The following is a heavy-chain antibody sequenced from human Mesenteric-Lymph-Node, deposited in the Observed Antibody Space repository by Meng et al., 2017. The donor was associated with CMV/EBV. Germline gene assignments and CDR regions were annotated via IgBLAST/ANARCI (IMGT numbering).Heavy chain of an antibody. Sequence: QVQLVQSRAEVGKPGASVMVSCKASGYTFTDFYIHWVRPAPGQGLEWMGRINPNSGVSNSAQNFQSRVTMTRDTSISTAYMELGRLTSDDTAVYYCARDNVNPEGFDPWGQGTLVTVSS. CDR2: INPNSGVS. J-gene: IGHJ5*02. CDR3: ARDNVNPEGFDP. D-gene: IGHD2/OR15-2a*01. V-gene: IGHV1-2*06. CDR1: GYTFTDFY.